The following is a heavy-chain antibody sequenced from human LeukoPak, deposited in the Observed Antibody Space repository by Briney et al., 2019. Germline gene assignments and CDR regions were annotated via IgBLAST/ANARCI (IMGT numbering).Heavy chain of an antibody. V-gene: IGHV1-2*02. CDR1: GYTFTGYY. CDR3: ARGRGMVRGVIRFYYMDV. D-gene: IGHD3-10*01. J-gene: IGHJ6*03. CDR2: INPNSGDT. Sequence: GASVKVSCKASGYTFTGYYMHWVRQAPGQGLEWMGWINPNSGDTNYAQKFQGRVTMTRDTSISTAYMELSRLTSNDTAVYYCARGRGMVRGVIRFYYMDVWGKGTTVTISS.